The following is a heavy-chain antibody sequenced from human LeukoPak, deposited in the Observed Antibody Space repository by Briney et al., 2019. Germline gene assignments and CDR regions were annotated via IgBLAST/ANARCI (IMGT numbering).Heavy chain of an antibody. CDR1: GFTFSSYA. CDR3: AKWDIRTLYYYDSSGYRPPSIDY. CDR2: ISGSGGST. D-gene: IGHD3-22*01. V-gene: IGHV3-23*01. J-gene: IGHJ4*02. Sequence: RSGGSLRLSCAASGFTFSSYAMSWVRQAPGKGLEWVSAISGSGGSTYYADSVKGRFTISRDNSKNTLYLQMNSLRAEDTAVYYCAKWDIRTLYYYDSSGYRPPSIDYWGQGTLVTVSS.